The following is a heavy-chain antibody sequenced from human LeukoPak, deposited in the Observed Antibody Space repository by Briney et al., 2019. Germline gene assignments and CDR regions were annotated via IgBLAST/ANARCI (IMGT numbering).Heavy chain of an antibody. CDR3: ARVYDSGSQAAFDI. Sequence: SQTLSLTCAVSGGSISSGGYSWSWIRQPPGKGLEWIGYTYHSGSTYYNPSLKSRVTISVDRSKNQFSLKLSSVTAADTAVYYCARVYDSGSQAAFDIWGQGTMVTVSS. CDR1: GGSISSGGYS. J-gene: IGHJ3*02. V-gene: IGHV4-30-2*01. CDR2: TYHSGST. D-gene: IGHD1-26*01.